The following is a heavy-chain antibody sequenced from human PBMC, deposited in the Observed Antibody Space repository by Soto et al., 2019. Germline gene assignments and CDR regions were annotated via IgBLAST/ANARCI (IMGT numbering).Heavy chain of an antibody. J-gene: IGHJ4*01. CDR1: GDSASSNSAG. V-gene: IGHV6-1*01. CDR3: ARGEQYSGRIFDY. D-gene: IGHD1-26*01. Sequence: SPTLSLTCAITGDSASSNSAGWSWVRQSPSRGLEWLGRTYYRSKWYYEYAVSVRGRITINPDTSKNQYSLQLNSVTPEDTAVYFCARGEQYSGRIFDYWGQGTLVTVSS. CDR2: TYYRSKWYY.